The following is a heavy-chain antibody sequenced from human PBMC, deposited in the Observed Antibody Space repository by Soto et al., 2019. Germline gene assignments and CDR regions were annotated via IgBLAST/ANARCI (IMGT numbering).Heavy chain of an antibody. J-gene: IGHJ4*02. Sequence: QVQLVESGGGVVQPGRSLRLSCAASGFTFSSYGMHWVRQAPGKGLEWVAVIWYDGSNKYYADSVKGRFTISRDNSKNTLYVQMNSLRAEDTAVYYRARDKSTYCSGTSFFPKGGIDYWGQGTLVTVSS. V-gene: IGHV3-33*01. CDR3: ARDKSTYCSGTSFFPKGGIDY. CDR1: GFTFSSYG. D-gene: IGHD2-2*01. CDR2: IWYDGSNK.